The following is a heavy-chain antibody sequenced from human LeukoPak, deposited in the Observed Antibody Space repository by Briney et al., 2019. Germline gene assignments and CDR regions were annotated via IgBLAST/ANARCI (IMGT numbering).Heavy chain of an antibody. V-gene: IGHV3-23*01. D-gene: IGHD1-26*01. Sequence: GGSLRLSCAVSGFTFSNYAMIWVRQTPGKGLEWVSAIGDSGANTYYADSVKGRFTISRDNSKNTLYLQMNSLRAEDTAIYSCARQVGPDYWGQGTLVTVSS. J-gene: IGHJ4*02. CDR2: IGDSGANT. CDR3: ARQVGPDY. CDR1: GFTFSNYA.